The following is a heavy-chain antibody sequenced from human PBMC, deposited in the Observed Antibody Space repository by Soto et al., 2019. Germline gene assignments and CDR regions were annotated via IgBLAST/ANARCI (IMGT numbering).Heavy chain of an antibody. J-gene: IGHJ2*01. CDR1: RFTFNHYW. CDR2: IKQDGSAT. CDR3: ARVYCSTLSCSGSKYFDL. D-gene: IGHD2-15*01. Sequence: EVQLVESGGGLVQPGGSLRLSCAASRFTFNHYWMTWVRQAPGEGLEWVANIKQDGSATYYVDSVKGRFTISRDNAKNSLFLQMNSLRAEDTAVYYCARVYCSTLSCSGSKYFDLWGRGTLVAVSS. V-gene: IGHV3-7*01.